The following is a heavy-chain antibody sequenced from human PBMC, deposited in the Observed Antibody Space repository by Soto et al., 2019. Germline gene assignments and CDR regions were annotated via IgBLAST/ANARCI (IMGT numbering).Heavy chain of an antibody. Sequence: GGSLRLSCAASGFTFSTYSMNWVRQAPGKGLEWVSSIGSSGTYIHYADSLKGRFTISRDNAKNSLYLQMISLRAEDTAVYYCARDPSDCSSTSCWGYYALDVWGQGTTVTVSS. CDR1: GFTFSTYS. D-gene: IGHD2-2*01. V-gene: IGHV3-21*01. CDR2: IGSSGTYI. J-gene: IGHJ6*02. CDR3: ARDPSDCSSTSCWGYYALDV.